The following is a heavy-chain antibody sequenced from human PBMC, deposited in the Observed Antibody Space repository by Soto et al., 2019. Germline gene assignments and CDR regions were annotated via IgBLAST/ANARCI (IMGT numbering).Heavy chain of an antibody. CDR1: GCSISSSSYY. Sequence: PSETLSLTCTVSGCSISSSSYYWGWIRQPPGKGLEWMGSIYYSGSTYYNPSLKSRVTISVDTSKNQFSLKLSSVTAADTAVYYCARGPLSSSWYNYYYYYGMDVWGQGTTVTVSS. D-gene: IGHD6-13*01. V-gene: IGHV4-39*01. CDR2: IYYSGST. J-gene: IGHJ6*02. CDR3: ARGPLSSSWYNYYYYYGMDV.